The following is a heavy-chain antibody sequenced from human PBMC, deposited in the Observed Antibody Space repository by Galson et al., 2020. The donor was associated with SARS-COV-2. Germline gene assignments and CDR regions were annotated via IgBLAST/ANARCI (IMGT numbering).Heavy chain of an antibody. J-gene: IGHJ4*02. Sequence: TGGSLRLSCAASGFTFSSYAMHWVRQAPGKGLEWVAVISYDGSNKYYADSVKGRFTISRDNSKNTLYLQMNSLRAEDTAVYYCARDFGQLDFDYGGQGTLVTVSS. CDR2: ISYDGSNK. V-gene: IGHV3-30-3*01. D-gene: IGHD6-6*01. CDR3: ARDFGQLDFDY. CDR1: GFTFSSYA.